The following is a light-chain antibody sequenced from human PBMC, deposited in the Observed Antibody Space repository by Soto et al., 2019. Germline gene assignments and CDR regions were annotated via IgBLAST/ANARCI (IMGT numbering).Light chain of an antibody. CDR2: GAS. CDR3: QQYNKWPGT. Sequence: EIVMTQSPATLSVSPGERATLSCRASQNVRSNLAWYQQKPGQAPRLLIYGASTRATGVPGRFSGSGSGAEFTLNISSLQSEDFVVYYCQQYNKWPGTFGQGTKVEI. V-gene: IGKV3-15*01. CDR1: QNVRSN. J-gene: IGKJ1*01.